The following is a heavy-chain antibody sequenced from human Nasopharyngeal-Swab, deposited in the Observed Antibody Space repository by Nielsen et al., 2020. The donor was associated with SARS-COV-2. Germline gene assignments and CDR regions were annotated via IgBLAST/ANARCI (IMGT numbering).Heavy chain of an antibody. CDR3: ARISGSGAFDY. CDR2: IYYSGGT. D-gene: IGHD1-26*01. J-gene: IGHJ4*02. Sequence: SEILSLTCTVSGGSTSSYYWSWIRKPPGKGLEWIGYIYYSGGTNYNPTLKSRVTTSVDTSKNQFSLKLSSVTAADTAVYYCARISGSGAFDYWGQGTLVTVSS. V-gene: IGHV4-59*01. CDR1: GGSTSSYY.